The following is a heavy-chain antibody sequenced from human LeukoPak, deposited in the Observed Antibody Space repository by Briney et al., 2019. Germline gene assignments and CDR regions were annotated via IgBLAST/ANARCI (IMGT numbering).Heavy chain of an antibody. D-gene: IGHD5-12*01. CDR1: GSSVSSFS. CDR2: ITWSSNI. CDR3: ARDPGNSGYGMDV. V-gene: IGHV3-48*02. J-gene: IGHJ6*02. Sequence: GGSLRLSCAASGSSVSSFSMNWVRQAPGKGLEWVSHITWSSNIYYADSVKGRSTISRDSAKNSLYLQMNSLRDEDTAVYYCARDPGNSGYGMDVWGQGTTVLVSS.